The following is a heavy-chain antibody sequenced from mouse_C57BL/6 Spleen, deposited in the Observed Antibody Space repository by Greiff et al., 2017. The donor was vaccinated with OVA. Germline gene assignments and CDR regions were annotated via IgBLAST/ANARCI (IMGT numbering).Heavy chain of an antibody. D-gene: IGHD1-1*01. J-gene: IGHJ4*01. CDR1: GYTFTSYG. V-gene: IGHV1-81*01. CDR2: IYPRSGNT. Sequence: LVESGAELARPGASVKLSCKASGYTFTSYGISWVKQRTGQGLEWIGEIYPRSGNTYYNEKFKGKATLTADKSSSTAYMELRSLTSEDSAVYFCARGSSYDYYAMDYWGQGTSVTVSS. CDR3: ARGSSYDYYAMDY.